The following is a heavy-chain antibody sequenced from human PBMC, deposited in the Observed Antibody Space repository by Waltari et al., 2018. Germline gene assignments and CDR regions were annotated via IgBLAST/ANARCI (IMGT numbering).Heavy chain of an antibody. CDR2: IRSKTYGGTA. Sequence: EVQLVESGGGLVQPGRSLSLSCTTSGFTFGDHALGWFRQAPEKGLEWVGFIRSKTYGGTADYAASVRGRFTVSRDDAKSIAYLEMYRLKTEDTAVYYCSRVSASGDGMDVWGQGTTVTVSS. CDR3: SRVSASGDGMDV. V-gene: IGHV3-49*03. J-gene: IGHJ6*02. D-gene: IGHD3-16*01. CDR1: GFTFGDHA.